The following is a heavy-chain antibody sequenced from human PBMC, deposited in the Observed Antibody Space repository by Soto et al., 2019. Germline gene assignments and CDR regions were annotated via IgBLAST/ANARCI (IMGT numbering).Heavy chain of an antibody. D-gene: IGHD4-4*01. J-gene: IGHJ6*02. V-gene: IGHV3-30*03. Sequence: PGGSLRLSCAASGFTFTNYDMHWVRQAPGKGLEWMALILHDGSAEYYADSVKGRFTISRDNSKNTLYLQMNSLRAEDTAVYYCARSRDGYSFYFYYGIDGWGQGTTVTVS. CDR2: ILHDGSAE. CDR1: GFTFTNYD. CDR3: ARSRDGYSFYFYYGIDG.